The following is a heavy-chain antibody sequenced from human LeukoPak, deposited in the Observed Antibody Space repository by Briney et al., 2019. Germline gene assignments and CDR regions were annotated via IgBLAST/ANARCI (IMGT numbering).Heavy chain of an antibody. Sequence: SETLSLTCTVSGGSISSHYWSWIRQPPGKGLEWIGYIFYSGSTNYNPSLKSRVTISVDTSKNQFSLKLSSVTAADTAVYYCARILYRIAAAPDLWGRGTLVTVSS. CDR2: IFYSGST. D-gene: IGHD6-13*01. V-gene: IGHV4-59*11. CDR1: GGSISSHY. J-gene: IGHJ2*01. CDR3: ARILYRIAAAPDL.